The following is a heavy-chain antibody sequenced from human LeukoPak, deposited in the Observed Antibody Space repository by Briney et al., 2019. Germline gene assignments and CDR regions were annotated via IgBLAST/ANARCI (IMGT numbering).Heavy chain of an antibody. J-gene: IGHJ6*02. Sequence: PSETLSLTCTVSGGPISSSSYYWGWIRQPPGKGLEWIGSIYYSGSTYYNPSLKSRVTISVDTSKNQFSLKLSSVTAADTAVYYCARPGVFPDVWGQGTTVTVSS. V-gene: IGHV4-39*01. CDR1: GGPISSSSYY. CDR2: IYYSGST. CDR3: ARPGVFPDV. D-gene: IGHD2/OR15-2a*01.